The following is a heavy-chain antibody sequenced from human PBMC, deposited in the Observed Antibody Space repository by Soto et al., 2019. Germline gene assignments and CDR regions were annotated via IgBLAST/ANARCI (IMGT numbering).Heavy chain of an antibody. CDR3: AKRELESLVYYYYGMDV. V-gene: IGHV3-23*01. J-gene: IGHJ6*02. CDR2: ISGSGGST. CDR1: GFTFSSYA. Sequence: GGSLRLSCAASGFTFSSYAISWVRQAPGKGLEWVSAISGSGGSTYYADSVKGRFTISRDNSKNTLYLQMNSLRAEDTAVYYCAKRELESLVYYYYGMDVWGQGTTVTVSS. D-gene: IGHD1-1*01.